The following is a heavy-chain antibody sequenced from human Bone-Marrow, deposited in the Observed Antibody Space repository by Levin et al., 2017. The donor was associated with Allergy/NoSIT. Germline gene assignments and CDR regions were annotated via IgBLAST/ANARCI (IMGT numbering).Heavy chain of an antibody. Sequence: SCAASGFTFSSYAMHWVRQAPGKGLEWVAVISYDGSNKYYADSVKGRFTISRDNSKNTLYLQMNSLRAEDTAVYYCARGRYSSSWYAYYYYGMDVWGQGTTVTVSS. D-gene: IGHD6-13*01. CDR3: ARGRYSSSWYAYYYYGMDV. V-gene: IGHV3-30-3*01. CDR2: ISYDGSNK. CDR1: GFTFSSYA. J-gene: IGHJ6*02.